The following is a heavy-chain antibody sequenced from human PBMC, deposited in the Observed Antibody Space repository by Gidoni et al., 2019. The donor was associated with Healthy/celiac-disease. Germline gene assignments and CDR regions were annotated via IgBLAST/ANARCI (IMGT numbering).Heavy chain of an antibody. Sequence: EVQLLESGVGLVQPGGSLRLSCASSGFTFSSYAMSWVRQAPGKGLEWVSAISGSGGSTYYADSVKGRFTISRDNSKNTLYLQMNSLRAEDTAVYYCAKDQDRFMTLFDPWGQGTLVTVSS. CDR3: AKDQDRFMTLFDP. V-gene: IGHV3-23*01. CDR1: GFTFSSYA. CDR2: ISGSGGST. D-gene: IGHD3-16*01. J-gene: IGHJ5*02.